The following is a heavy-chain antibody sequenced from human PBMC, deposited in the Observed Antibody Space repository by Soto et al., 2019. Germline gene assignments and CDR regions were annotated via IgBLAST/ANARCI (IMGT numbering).Heavy chain of an antibody. CDR3: ASTTTPYYDSSGPLCFDQ. J-gene: IGHJ5*02. CDR1: GDSISIGVYY. D-gene: IGHD3-22*01. Sequence: SETLSLTCTVSGDSISIGVYYWSWIRQHPGNGLEWIGYIYYSGSTYYNPSLKSRVTISVDTSKNQFSLKLSSVTAADTAVYYCASTTTPYYDSSGPLCFDQWGQRNMVPV. CDR2: IYYSGST. V-gene: IGHV4-31*03.